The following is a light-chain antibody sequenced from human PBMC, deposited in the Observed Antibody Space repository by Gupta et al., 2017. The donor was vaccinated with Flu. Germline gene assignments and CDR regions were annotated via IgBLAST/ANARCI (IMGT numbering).Light chain of an antibody. CDR2: DAS. CDR1: QSVNSN. J-gene: IGKJ4*01. V-gene: IGKV3D-15*01. Sequence: EIVMTQSPATLSVSPGERATLSCRASQSVNSNLAWYQQIHVQAPRLLIYDASTRATGVPARFRASGSGTEFTLTISSLQSEDCGVYYCQQYNNWLPLTFGGGTKVEIK. CDR3: QQYNNWLPLT.